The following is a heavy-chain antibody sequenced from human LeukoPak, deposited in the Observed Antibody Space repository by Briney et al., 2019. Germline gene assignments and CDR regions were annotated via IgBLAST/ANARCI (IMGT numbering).Heavy chain of an antibody. CDR3: ARLVWIQQGKHYFDY. D-gene: IGHD5-18*01. V-gene: IGHV5-51*01. J-gene: IGHJ4*02. CDR2: ISPGDSDA. CDR1: GYSFTSHW. Sequence: GESLKISCKGSGYSFTSHWIGWVRQMPGKGLEWMGIISPGDSDARYSPSFQGQVAISADKSITTAYLQWSSLKASDTAMYYCARLVWIQQGKHYFDYWGQGTLVTVSS.